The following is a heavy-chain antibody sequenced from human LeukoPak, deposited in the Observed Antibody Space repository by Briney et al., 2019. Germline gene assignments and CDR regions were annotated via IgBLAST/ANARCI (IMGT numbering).Heavy chain of an antibody. CDR3: AREYYDYVWGSPDYYGMDV. D-gene: IGHD3-16*01. J-gene: IGHJ6*02. V-gene: IGHV3-30*03. CDR1: GFTFSSYG. CDR2: ISYDGSNK. Sequence: GRSLRLSCAASGFTFSSYGMHWVRQAPGKGLEWVAVISYDGSNKYYADSVKGRFTISRDNSKNTLYLQMNSLRAEDTAVYYCAREYYDYVWGSPDYYGMDVWGQGTTVTVSS.